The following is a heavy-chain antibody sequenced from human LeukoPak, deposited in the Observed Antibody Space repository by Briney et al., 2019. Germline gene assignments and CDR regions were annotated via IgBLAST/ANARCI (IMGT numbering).Heavy chain of an antibody. CDR3: ATGGSSWNEY. CDR2: IHRSGST. J-gene: IGHJ4*02. V-gene: IGHV4-4*02. Sequence: SETLSLTCAVSGGSISSSTWWSWVRQPPGKGLEWIGEIHRSGSTYYNPSLESRLTMSLDKSKNQFSLNLYSMAAADTAVYFYATGGSSWNEYWGQGTLVTVSS. D-gene: IGHD6-13*01. CDR1: GGSISSSTW.